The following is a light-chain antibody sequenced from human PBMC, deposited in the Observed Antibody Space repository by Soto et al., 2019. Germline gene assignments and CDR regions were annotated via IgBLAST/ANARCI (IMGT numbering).Light chain of an antibody. V-gene: IGLV1-44*01. Sequence: QSVLTQPPSASGTPGQRVTISCSGSSSNIGRNTVNWYQQLPGTAPKLLIYSNNQRPSGVPDRFSGSKSGTSASLAISGLQSEDEDDYYCATWDDSLNGYVFGTGTKLTVL. CDR1: SSNIGRNT. CDR2: SNN. J-gene: IGLJ1*01. CDR3: ATWDDSLNGYV.